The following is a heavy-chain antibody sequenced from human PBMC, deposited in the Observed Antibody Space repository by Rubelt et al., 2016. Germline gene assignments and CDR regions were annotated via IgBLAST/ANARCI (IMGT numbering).Heavy chain of an antibody. V-gene: IGHV1-69*04. CDR1: GGTFSSYA. D-gene: IGHD6-13*01. CDR2: IIPILGIA. J-gene: IGHJ3*02. CDR3: ARGGAAAADDNDAFDI. Sequence: QVQLVQSGAEEKKPGSSVKVSCKASGGTFSSYAISWVRQAPGQGLEWMGRIIPILGIANYAQKFQGRVTITADESTSTAYMELSSLRSEDTAVYYCARGGAAAADDNDAFDIWGQGTMVTVSS.